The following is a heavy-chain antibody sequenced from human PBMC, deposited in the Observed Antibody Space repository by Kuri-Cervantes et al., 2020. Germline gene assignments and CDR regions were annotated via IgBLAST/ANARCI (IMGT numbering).Heavy chain of an antibody. CDR3: AKDPYYDFWSGYSSPDP. J-gene: IGHJ5*02. CDR1: GFTFSDYY. Sequence: LSLTCAASGFTFSDYYMSWIRQAPGKGLEWVSYISSSGSTIYYADSVKGRFTISRDNSKNTLYLQMNSLRAEDTAVYYCAKDPYYDFWSGYSSPDPWGQGTLVTVSS. V-gene: IGHV3-11*01. D-gene: IGHD3-3*01. CDR2: ISSSGSTI.